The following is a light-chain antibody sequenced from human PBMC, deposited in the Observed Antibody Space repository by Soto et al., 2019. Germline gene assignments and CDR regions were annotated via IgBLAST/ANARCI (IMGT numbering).Light chain of an antibody. Sequence: QPVLTQSPSASASLGASVKLTCTLSSGHSSYAIAWHQKQPGKGPRYLMDPNNDGSHTKGDGIPDRFSGSSSGAERYLTISSLQSEDEADYYCQTWGTGIQVFGGGTKLTVL. CDR3: QTWGTGIQV. CDR1: SGHSSYA. J-gene: IGLJ2*01. CDR2: PNNDGSH. V-gene: IGLV4-69*01.